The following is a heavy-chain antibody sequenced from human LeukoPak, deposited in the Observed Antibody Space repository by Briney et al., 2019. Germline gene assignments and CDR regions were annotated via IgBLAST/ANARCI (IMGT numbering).Heavy chain of an antibody. D-gene: IGHD3-9*01. CDR3: ASPLVIPDALDI. Sequence: PGGSLRLSCAVSGFTFDDYAMHWVRQAPGKGLEWVSVISGDGGSTYYADSVKGRFTISRDNSKNSLYLQMDSLRPEDSALYYCASPLVIPDALDIWGQGTMVTVSS. CDR1: GFTFDDYA. J-gene: IGHJ3*02. CDR2: ISGDGGST. V-gene: IGHV3-43*02.